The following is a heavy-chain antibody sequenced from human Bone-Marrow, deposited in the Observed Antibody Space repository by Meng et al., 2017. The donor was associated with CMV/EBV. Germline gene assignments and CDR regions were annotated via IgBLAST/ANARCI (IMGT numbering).Heavy chain of an antibody. J-gene: IGHJ5*01. V-gene: IGHV3-11*04. CDR1: GRFISSSSYD. D-gene: IGHD3-10*01. CDR3: ASRLWFTWFDF. CDR2: ISDGGTEI. Sequence: GGSLRLACTVAGRFISSSSYDWGWTREPPRKGSEGVSYISDGGTEIYYAASVKGRFTISRDNAKNSLFLQMNSMRGEDPAIYYCASRLWFTWFDFWGQGTRVTISS.